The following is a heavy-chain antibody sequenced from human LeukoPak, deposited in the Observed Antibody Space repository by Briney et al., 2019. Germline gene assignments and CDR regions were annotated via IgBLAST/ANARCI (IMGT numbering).Heavy chain of an antibody. CDR3: ARDNELLLYY. D-gene: IGHD1-7*01. CDR1: GGSISNYC. J-gene: IGHJ4*02. Sequence: SETLSLACTVSGGSISNYCWGWIRQPPGKGLEWIGYIYYSGSTNYNPSLKSRVTISVDRSKNQFSLKLSSVTAADTAVYYCARDNELLLYYWGRGTLVTVSS. CDR2: IYYSGST. V-gene: IGHV4-59*01.